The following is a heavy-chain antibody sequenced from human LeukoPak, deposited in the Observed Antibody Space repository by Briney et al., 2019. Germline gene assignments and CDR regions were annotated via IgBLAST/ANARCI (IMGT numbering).Heavy chain of an antibody. D-gene: IGHD6-13*01. CDR1: GGSFSGYY. V-gene: IGHV4-34*01. J-gene: IGHJ4*02. CDR3: ARGRGRQQLVPFDY. Sequence: SETLSLTCAVYGGSFSGYYWSWIRQPPGKGLEWIGETNHSGSTNYNPSLKSRVTISVDTSKNQFSLKLSSVTAADTAVYYCARGRGRQQLVPFDYWGQGTLVTVSS. CDR2: TNHSGST.